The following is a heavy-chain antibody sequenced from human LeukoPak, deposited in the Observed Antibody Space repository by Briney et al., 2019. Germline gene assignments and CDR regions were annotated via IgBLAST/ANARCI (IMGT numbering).Heavy chain of an antibody. CDR3: ARVGQLVLPDAFEI. V-gene: IGHV3-7*01. D-gene: IGHD6-13*01. Sequence: PGGSLRLSCAASGFTFSSYWMSWLRQAPGKGLEWVANIKQGGSEKYYVDSVKGRFTISRDNAQNSLYLQMNSRSAEDTAVYYCARVGQLVLPDAFEIWGQGTMVTVSS. J-gene: IGHJ3*02. CDR2: IKQGGSEK. CDR1: GFTFSSYW.